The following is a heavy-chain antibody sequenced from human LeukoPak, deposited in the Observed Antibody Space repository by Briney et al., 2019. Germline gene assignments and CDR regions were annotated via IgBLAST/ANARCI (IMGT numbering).Heavy chain of an antibody. CDR3: AKDNRYCSGGSCYWPSYFDY. Sequence: GGSLRLSCAASGFTFSSYGMHWVRQAPGKGLEWVAFIRYDGSNKYYADSVKGRFTVSRDNSKNTLYLQVTSLRAEDTAVYYCAKDNRYCSGGSCYWPSYFDYWGQRTLVTVSS. V-gene: IGHV3-30*02. CDR1: GFTFSSYG. J-gene: IGHJ4*02. CDR2: IRYDGSNK. D-gene: IGHD2-15*01.